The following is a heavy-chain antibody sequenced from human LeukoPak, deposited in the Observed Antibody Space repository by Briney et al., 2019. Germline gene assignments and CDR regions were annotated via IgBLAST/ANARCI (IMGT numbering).Heavy chain of an antibody. CDR2: IGSSSSYI. J-gene: IGHJ4*02. CDR1: GFTFSSYS. CDR3: ARPSFSSGSYFDH. V-gene: IGHV3-21*01. D-gene: IGHD6-19*01. Sequence: PGGSLRLSCAASGFTFSSYSMNWVRQAPGKGLEWVSSIGSSSSYIYYADSVKGRFTISRDNAKNSLYLQMNSLRAEDTAVYYCARPSFSSGSYFDHWGQGALVTVSS.